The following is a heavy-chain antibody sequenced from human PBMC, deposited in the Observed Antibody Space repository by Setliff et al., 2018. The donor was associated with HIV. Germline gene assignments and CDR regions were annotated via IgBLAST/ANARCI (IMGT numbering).Heavy chain of an antibody. V-gene: IGHV1-18*01. CDR3: ARDWEARADYYDTSGQAQYFQH. J-gene: IGHJ1*01. CDR2: ISPNSGYT. CDR1: YSFTSYA. D-gene: IGHD3-22*01. Sequence: YSFTSYAISWVRQAPGQGLEWMAWISPNSGYTLFAQKFRGRGTMTADTSTSTVYMELSSLSCEDTAVYYCARDWEARADYYDTSGQAQYFQHWGQGTLVTVSS.